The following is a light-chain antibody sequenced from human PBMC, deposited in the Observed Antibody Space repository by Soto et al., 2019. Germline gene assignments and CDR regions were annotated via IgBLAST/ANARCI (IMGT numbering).Light chain of an antibody. V-gene: IGLV8-61*01. J-gene: IGLJ3*02. CDR2: STN. Sequence: QAVVTQEPSFSVSPGRTVTLTCGLSSGSVSTSYYPRWYQQTPGQAPRTLIYSTNTRSSGVPDRFSGSILGNKAALTITGAQADDESGYYCVLYMGSGIRVFGGGTKLTVL. CDR1: SGSVSTSYY. CDR3: VLYMGSGIRV.